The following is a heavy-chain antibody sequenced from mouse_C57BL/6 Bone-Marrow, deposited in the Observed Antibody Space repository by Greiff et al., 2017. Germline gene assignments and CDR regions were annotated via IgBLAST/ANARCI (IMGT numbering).Heavy chain of an antibody. D-gene: IGHD2-14*01. J-gene: IGHJ3*01. CDR2: ILPGSGST. Sequence: QVQLKQSGAELMKPGASVKLSCKATGYTFTGYWIEWVKQRPGHGLEWIGEILPGSGSTNYTEKFKGKATFTADTSSNTAYMQLSRLTTEDSAIYYCARGGSEYDGAYWGQGTLVTVSA. CDR3: ARGGSEYDGAY. V-gene: IGHV1-9*01. CDR1: GYTFTGYW.